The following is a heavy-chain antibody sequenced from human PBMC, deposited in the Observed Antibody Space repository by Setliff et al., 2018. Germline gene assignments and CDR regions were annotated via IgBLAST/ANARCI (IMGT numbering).Heavy chain of an antibody. CDR1: GYIFTNYW. CDR2: IYPADSDT. V-gene: IGHV5-51*01. Sequence: PGESLKISCKASGYIFTNYWIGWVRQMPGKGLEWMGVIYPADSDTRYSPSFQGQVTISADESINTAYLQWSSLKASDTANYYCTRHEDRNKCTSSSCYRENDAFDVWGQEAMVTVSS. D-gene: IGHD2-2*01. CDR3: TRHEDRNKCTSSSCYRENDAFDV. J-gene: IGHJ3*01.